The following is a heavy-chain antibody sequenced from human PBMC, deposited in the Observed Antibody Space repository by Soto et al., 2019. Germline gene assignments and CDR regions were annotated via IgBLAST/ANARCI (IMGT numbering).Heavy chain of an antibody. Sequence: EVQLVESGGGLVQPGGSLRLSCAASGFTFSSYWMHWVRQAPGKGLVWVSRINSDGSSTRYADSVKGRFTISRDNAKNTLYLQMNSLRAEATAVYYCARGPYSGGGYNWFDPWGQGTLVTVSS. CDR1: GFTFSSYW. CDR3: ARGPYSGGGYNWFDP. J-gene: IGHJ5*02. CDR2: INSDGSST. D-gene: IGHD2-15*01. V-gene: IGHV3-74*01.